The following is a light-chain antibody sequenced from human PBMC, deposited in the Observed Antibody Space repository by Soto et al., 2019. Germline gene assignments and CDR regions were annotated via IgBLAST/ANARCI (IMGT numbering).Light chain of an antibody. CDR3: QQYNLYPYT. CDR2: DAS. CDR1: QPITAW. Sequence: DIQITQSPSTLSASVGDRVTITCRASQPITAWLAWYQQKPGKAPNLLIYDASDLQSGVPSRFSGSGSGTEFTLTITGLQPDDFATYYCQQYNLYPYTFGQGTKVDIK. V-gene: IGKV1-5*01. J-gene: IGKJ2*01.